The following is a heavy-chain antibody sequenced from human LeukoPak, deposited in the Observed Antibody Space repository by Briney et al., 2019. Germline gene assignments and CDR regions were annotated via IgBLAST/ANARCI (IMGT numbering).Heavy chain of an antibody. J-gene: IGHJ4*02. CDR3: ARDRGAMVRGAIGYFDY. V-gene: IGHV4-34*01. D-gene: IGHD3-10*01. Sequence: SETLSLTCAVYGGSFSGYYWSWIRQPPGKGLEWIGEINHSGSTNYNPSLKSRVTIPVDTSKNQFSLKLTSVTAADTAVYCCARDRGAMVRGAIGYFDYWGQGTLVTVSS. CDR2: INHSGST. CDR1: GGSFSGYY.